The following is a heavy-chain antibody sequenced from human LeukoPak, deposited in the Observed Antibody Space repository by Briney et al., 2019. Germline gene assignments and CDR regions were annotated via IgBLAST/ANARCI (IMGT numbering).Heavy chain of an antibody. Sequence: GRSLRLSCAASGFTFSSYAMHWVRQAPGKGLEWVSAISGSGGSTYYADSVKGRFTISRDNSKNTLYLQMNSLRAEDTAVYYCAKDLGGWELLGAFDIWGQGTMVTVSS. J-gene: IGHJ3*02. D-gene: IGHD1-26*01. CDR3: AKDLGGWELLGAFDI. V-gene: IGHV3-23*01. CDR1: GFTFSSYA. CDR2: ISGSGGST.